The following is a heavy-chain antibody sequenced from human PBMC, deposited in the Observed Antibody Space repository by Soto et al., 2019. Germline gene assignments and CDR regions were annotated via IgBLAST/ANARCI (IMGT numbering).Heavy chain of an antibody. CDR1: GYSFTTYG. J-gene: IGHJ6*02. CDR3: AREGPAPYYYYGMDV. Sequence: QVQLVQSGGEVKKPGASVKVSCKTSGYSFTTYGISWVRQAPGQGLEWMGWISAYNGNTNYAQKLQDRGTMTTATSTSTAYMELRSLRSDDTAVYYCAREGPAPYYYYGMDVWGQGSTVTVSS. CDR2: ISAYNGNT. V-gene: IGHV1-18*01.